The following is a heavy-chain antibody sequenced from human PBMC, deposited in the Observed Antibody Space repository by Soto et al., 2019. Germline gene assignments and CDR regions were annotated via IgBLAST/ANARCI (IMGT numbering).Heavy chain of an antibody. J-gene: IGHJ6*02. V-gene: IGHV4-31*11. Sequence: HVQLQESGPGLVKPSQTLSLTCAVSGGSISSDGYYWSWIRQHPGKGLEWIGYTFYSGSTYYNPSLKSRVTISVEASKNQFSLNLRSVTAADTAVYYCARASSCSSSRCLDVWGQGTTVTVSS. CDR1: GGSISSDGYY. CDR3: ARASSCSSSRCLDV. D-gene: IGHD2-15*01. CDR2: TFYSGST.